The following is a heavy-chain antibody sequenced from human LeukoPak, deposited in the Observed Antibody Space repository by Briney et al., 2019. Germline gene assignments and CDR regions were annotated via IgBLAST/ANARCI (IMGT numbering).Heavy chain of an antibody. J-gene: IGHJ4*02. Sequence: GASVKVSCKASGYTFTGYYTHWVRQAPRQGLEWMGRINPNSGGTNYAQKFQGRVTMTRDTSISTAYMELSRLRSDDTAVYYCARERLRDFWSGYSAWGQGTLVTVSS. D-gene: IGHD3-3*01. CDR2: INPNSGGT. V-gene: IGHV1-2*06. CDR1: GYTFTGYY. CDR3: ARERLRDFWSGYSA.